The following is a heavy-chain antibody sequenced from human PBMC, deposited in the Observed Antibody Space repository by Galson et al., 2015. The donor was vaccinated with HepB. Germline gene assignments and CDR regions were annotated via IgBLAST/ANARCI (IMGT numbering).Heavy chain of an antibody. J-gene: IGHJ3*02. Sequence: SLRLSCAASGFTFDDYAMHWVRQAPGKGLEWVSSISWNSGSIGYADSVKGRFTISRDNAKNSLYLQMHSLRAEDTALYYCVKDLGYCSSTSCPGGAFDIWGQGTMVTVSS. CDR3: VKDLGYCSSTSCPGGAFDI. V-gene: IGHV3-9*01. CDR2: ISWNSGSI. CDR1: GFTFDDYA. D-gene: IGHD2-2*01.